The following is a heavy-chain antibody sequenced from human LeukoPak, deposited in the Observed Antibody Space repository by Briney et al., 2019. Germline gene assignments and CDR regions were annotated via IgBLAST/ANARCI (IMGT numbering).Heavy chain of an antibody. CDR3: ARGGGFWSGYYLDY. CDR1: AASISSYY. J-gene: IGHJ4*02. V-gene: IGHV4-59*01. CDR2: IYYSGST. Sequence: SETLSLTCTVSAASISSYYWSWIRQPPGKGLEWIGYIYYSGSTNYNPSLKSRVTISVDTSKNQFSLKLSSVTAADTAVYYCARGGGFWSGYYLDYWGQGTLVTVSS. D-gene: IGHD3-3*01.